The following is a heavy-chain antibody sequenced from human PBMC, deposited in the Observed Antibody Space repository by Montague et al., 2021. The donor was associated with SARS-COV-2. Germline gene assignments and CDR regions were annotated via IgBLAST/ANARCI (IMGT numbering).Heavy chain of an antibody. Sequence: SETLSLTCTVSGGYISSSIYYWGWIRQPPGKGLEWIGNMYYSGSTYYNPSLKSRVTISIDTSKNQFSLKLSSVTAADTAVYYCARDDIVLQGVTKGMDVWGQGTTVTVSS. CDR3: ARDDIVLQGVTKGMDV. D-gene: IGHD3-10*01. CDR1: GGYISSSIYY. CDR2: MYYSGST. J-gene: IGHJ6*02. V-gene: IGHV4-39*07.